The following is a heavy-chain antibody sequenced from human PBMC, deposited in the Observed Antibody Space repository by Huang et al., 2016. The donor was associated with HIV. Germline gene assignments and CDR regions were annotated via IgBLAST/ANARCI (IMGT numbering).Heavy chain of an antibody. J-gene: IGHJ5*02. V-gene: IGHV4-39*01. D-gene: IGHD6-19*01. Sequence: QLQLQESGPGLVKPSETLSLTCTVSGGSISSSSYYWGWIRQPPGKGLEWIGGIYFRGRSTYYNPALKSRVTISVDTSKNQFSLKLSSVTAAHTAVYYCARLSSGWSYNWFDPWGQGTLVTVSS. CDR2: IYFRGRST. CDR1: GGSISSSSYY. CDR3: ARLSSGWSYNWFDP.